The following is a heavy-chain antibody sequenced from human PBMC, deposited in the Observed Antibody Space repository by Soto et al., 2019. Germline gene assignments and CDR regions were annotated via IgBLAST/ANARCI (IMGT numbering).Heavy chain of an antibody. J-gene: IGHJ5*02. CDR3: ARFFSPGTGDWFDP. D-gene: IGHD6-13*01. Sequence: PSETLSLTCTVSGGSISSYYWSWIRQPAGKGLEWIGRIYTSGSTNYNPSLKSRVTMSVDTSKNQFSLKLSSVTAADTAVYYCARFFSPGTGDWFDPWGQGTLVTVSS. V-gene: IGHV4-4*07. CDR2: IYTSGST. CDR1: GGSISSYY.